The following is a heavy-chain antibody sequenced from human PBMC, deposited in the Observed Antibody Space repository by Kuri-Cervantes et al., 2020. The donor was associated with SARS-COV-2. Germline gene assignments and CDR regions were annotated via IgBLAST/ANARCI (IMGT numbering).Heavy chain of an antibody. CDR3: ARPGGFLDV. V-gene: IGHV4-38-2*01. J-gene: IGHJ6*04. Sequence: SETLSLTCAVSGYSISSGYFWGWIRPPPGKGLEWVGNIYHSGNTYYNPSLKSRVTISVDTSKNQFSLKLSSVTAADTAVYYCARPGGFLDVWGKGTTVTVSS. CDR1: GYSISSGYF. D-gene: IGHD4-23*01. CDR2: IYHSGNT.